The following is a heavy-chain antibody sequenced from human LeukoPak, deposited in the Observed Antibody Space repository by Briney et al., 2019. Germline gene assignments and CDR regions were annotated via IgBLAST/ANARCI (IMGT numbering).Heavy chain of an antibody. CDR2: IKTDGSST. CDR1: GFTFSRYW. V-gene: IGHV3-74*01. Sequence: GGSLRLSCAASGFTFSRYWMHWVRQAPGKGLVWVSRIKTDGSSTSYADSVKGRFTISRDNAKNTLYLQMNSLRAEDTAVYYCARCVMGYSGYDLDYWGQGTLVTVSS. D-gene: IGHD5-12*01. J-gene: IGHJ4*02. CDR3: ARCVMGYSGYDLDY.